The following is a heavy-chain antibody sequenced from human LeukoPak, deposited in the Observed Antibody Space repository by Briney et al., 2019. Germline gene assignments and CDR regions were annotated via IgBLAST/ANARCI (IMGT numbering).Heavy chain of an antibody. CDR2: ISYDGSNK. V-gene: IGHV3-30-3*01. Sequence: GGSLRLSCAASGFTFSSYAMHWVRQAPGKGLEWVAVISYDGSNKYYADSVKGRLTISRDNSKNTLYLQMNSLRAEDTAVYYCANGARPYYYYYGMDVWGQGTTVTVSS. CDR3: ANGARPYYYYYGMDV. J-gene: IGHJ6*02. CDR1: GFTFSSYA. D-gene: IGHD6-6*01.